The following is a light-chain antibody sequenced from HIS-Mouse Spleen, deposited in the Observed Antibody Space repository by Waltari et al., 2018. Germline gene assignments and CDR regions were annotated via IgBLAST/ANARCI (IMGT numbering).Light chain of an antibody. CDR3: QQSYSTSWT. J-gene: IGKJ1*01. V-gene: IGKV1-39*01. Sequence: DSQVTQSRSSLSASVGDRVTITCRASQSISSYLNWYQQKPGKAPKLLIYAASSLQSGVPSRFSGSGSGTDFTLTISSLQPEDFATYYCQQSYSTSWTFGQGTKVEIK. CDR1: QSISSY. CDR2: AAS.